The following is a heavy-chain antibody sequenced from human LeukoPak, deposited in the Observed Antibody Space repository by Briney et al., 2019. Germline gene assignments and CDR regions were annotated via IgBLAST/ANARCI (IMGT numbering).Heavy chain of an antibody. Sequence: PSETLSLTCTVSDDSIKSYFWTWIRQSPGKGMEWIGYVFYSGSTSYNPSLRSRLTMSVDTSKSQFSLNLNSVTTADMAMYYCARGTRRHYDGSGYYYGEFDSWGQGILVTVSS. CDR2: VFYSGST. CDR1: DDSIKSYF. V-gene: IGHV4-59*01. D-gene: IGHD3-22*01. CDR3: ARGTRRHYDGSGYYYGEFDS. J-gene: IGHJ4*02.